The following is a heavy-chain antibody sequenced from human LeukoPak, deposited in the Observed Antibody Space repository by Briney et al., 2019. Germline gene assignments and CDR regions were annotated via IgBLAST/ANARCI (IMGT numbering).Heavy chain of an antibody. CDR3: ARDTVNGPFVISLDL. Sequence: GGSLRLSRAASGFRLRSSELNWVRQAPGKGPEWVAHINSADNVEYYTDSVRGRFTMSRDNAKDLLYLQMNSLRDEDTAVYYCARDTVNGPFVISLDLWGQGVLVTVSP. J-gene: IGHJ5*02. D-gene: IGHD2-8*01. CDR2: INSADNVE. V-gene: IGHV3-48*03. CDR1: GFRLRSSE.